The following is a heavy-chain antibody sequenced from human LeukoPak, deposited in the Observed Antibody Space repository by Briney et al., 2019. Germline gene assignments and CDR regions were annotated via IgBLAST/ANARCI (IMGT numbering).Heavy chain of an antibody. D-gene: IGHD1-26*01. CDR1: GYTFTGYY. V-gene: IGHV1-2*06. CDR2: INPNSGGT. Sequence: ASVKVSCKASGYTFTGYYMHWVRQAPGQGLEWMGRINPNSGGTNYAQKFQGRVTTTRDTSISTAYMELSRLRSDDTAVYYCARVPPYSGSYFWGQGTLVTVSS. CDR3: ARVPPYSGSYF. J-gene: IGHJ4*02.